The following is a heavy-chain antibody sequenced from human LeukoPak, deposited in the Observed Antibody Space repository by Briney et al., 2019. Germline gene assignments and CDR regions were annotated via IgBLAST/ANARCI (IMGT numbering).Heavy chain of an antibody. CDR2: IYPGDSGT. Sequence: GESLKISCKGSGYTFTNYWIGWVRQMPGKGLEWMGIIYPGDSGTRYSPSFQGQVTISADRSISTAYLQWSSLKASDTAMYYCAREEIYGSGSYQFDYWGQGTLVTVSS. J-gene: IGHJ4*02. D-gene: IGHD3-10*01. CDR1: GYTFTNYW. V-gene: IGHV5-51*01. CDR3: AREEIYGSGSYQFDY.